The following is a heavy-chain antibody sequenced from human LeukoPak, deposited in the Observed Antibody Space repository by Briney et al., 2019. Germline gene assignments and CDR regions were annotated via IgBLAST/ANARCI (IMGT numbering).Heavy chain of an antibody. V-gene: IGHV1-69-2*01. CDR2: VDPEDGET. CDR3: ATGGLRYFDWPHYFDY. CDR1: GYTFTDYY. J-gene: IGHJ4*02. Sequence: GASVKVSCKVSGYTFTDYYMHWVQQAPGKGPEWMGLVDPEDGETIYAEKFQGRVTITADTSTDTAYMELSSLRSEDTAVYYCATGGLRYFDWPHYFDYWGQGTLVTVSS. D-gene: IGHD3-9*01.